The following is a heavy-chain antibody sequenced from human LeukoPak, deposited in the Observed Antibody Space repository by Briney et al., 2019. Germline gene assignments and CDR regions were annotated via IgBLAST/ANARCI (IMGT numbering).Heavy chain of an antibody. CDR3: ARHDYGDYYAFDI. V-gene: IGHV1-2*06. D-gene: IGHD4-17*01. J-gene: IGHJ3*02. CDR2: INPNSGGT. Sequence: ASVKVSCKASGYTFTGYYTHWVRQAPGQGLEWMGRINPNSGGTNYAQKFQGRVTMTRDTSISTAYMELSRLRSDDTAVYYCARHDYGDYYAFDIWGQGTMVTVSS. CDR1: GYTFTGYY.